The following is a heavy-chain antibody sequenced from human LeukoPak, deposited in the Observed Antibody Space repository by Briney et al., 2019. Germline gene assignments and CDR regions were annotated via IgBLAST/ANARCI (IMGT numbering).Heavy chain of an antibody. D-gene: IGHD5-18*01. CDR2: ISGSGGST. CDR1: GFTFSSYA. J-gene: IGHJ5*02. CDR3: AKTPWIRNHLLGWFDP. V-gene: IGHV3-23*01. Sequence: PGGSLRLSCAASGFTFSSYAMSWVRQAPGKGLEWVSAISGSGGSTYYADSVKGRFTISRDNSKNRLYLQMNSLRAEDTAVYYCAKTPWIRNHLLGWFDPWGQGTLVTVSS.